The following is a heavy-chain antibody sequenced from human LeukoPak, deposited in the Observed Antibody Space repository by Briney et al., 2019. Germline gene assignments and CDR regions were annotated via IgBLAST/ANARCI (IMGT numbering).Heavy chain of an antibody. D-gene: IGHD6-13*01. Sequence: PSQTLSLTCTVSGGSISSGGYYWSWIRQPPGKGLEWIGYIYHSGSTYYNPSLKSRVTISVDTSKNQFSLKLSSVTAADTAVYYCARDRVAAAGTFSETLTIDYWGQGTLVTVSS. V-gene: IGHV4-30-2*01. CDR1: GGSISSGGYY. CDR2: IYHSGST. J-gene: IGHJ4*02. CDR3: ARDRVAAAGTFSETLTIDY.